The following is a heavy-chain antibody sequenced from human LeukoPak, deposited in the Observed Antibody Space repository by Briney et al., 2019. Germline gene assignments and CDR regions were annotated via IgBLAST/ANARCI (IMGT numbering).Heavy chain of an antibody. CDR3: AKDVEYSSPITFDY. D-gene: IGHD6-6*01. CDR2: ISGSGGST. J-gene: IGHJ4*02. V-gene: IGHV3-23*01. Sequence: PGGSLRLSCAASGFTFSNYGMNWVRQAPGRGLEWVSGISGSGGSTYYADSVKGRFTISRDNSKNTLYLQMNSLRAEDTAVYYCAKDVEYSSPITFDYWGQGTLVTVSS. CDR1: GFTFSNYG.